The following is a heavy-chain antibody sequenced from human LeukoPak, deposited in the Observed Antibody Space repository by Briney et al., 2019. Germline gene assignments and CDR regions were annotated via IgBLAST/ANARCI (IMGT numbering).Heavy chain of an antibody. CDR2: ISYDGTNA. Sequence: GGSLRLSCAASGFTFSSYWMSWVRQAPGKGLEWVALISYDGTNADYVDSVKGRFTISRDNSKNTLFLQMNSLRAEDTAVYYCTRGQYYYHSGHYLGNFDYWGPGTLVTVSS. CDR3: TRGQYYYHSGHYLGNFDY. D-gene: IGHD3-22*01. CDR1: GFTFSSYW. J-gene: IGHJ4*02. V-gene: IGHV3-30*01.